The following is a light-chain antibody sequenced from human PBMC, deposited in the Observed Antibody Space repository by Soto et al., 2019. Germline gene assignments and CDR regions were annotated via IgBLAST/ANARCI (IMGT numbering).Light chain of an antibody. CDR2: DVA. V-gene: IGLV2-14*03. Sequence: QSVLTQPASVSDSPGQSIPISCTGTSSDVGGSNFVSWYQQHPGKPPKLIIYDVANRPSAVSNRFSGSKPCSTASLIISRLQTEDEADYYCVSYTSSTTYVFGTGTKVTVL. J-gene: IGLJ1*01. CDR3: VSYTSSTTYV. CDR1: SSDVGGSNF.